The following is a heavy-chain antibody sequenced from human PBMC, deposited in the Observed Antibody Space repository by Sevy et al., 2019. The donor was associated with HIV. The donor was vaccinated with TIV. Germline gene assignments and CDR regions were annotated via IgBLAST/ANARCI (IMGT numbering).Heavy chain of an antibody. CDR1: GFTFSDYY. V-gene: IGHV3-11*01. J-gene: IGHJ4*02. Sequence: GGSLRLSCAASGFTFSDYYMSWIRQAPGKALEWVSYISSSGSTIYYADSVKGRFTISRDNAKNSLYLQMNSLRAEDTAVYYCAKYRYSYVPHYYFDYWGQGTLVTVSS. D-gene: IGHD5-18*01. CDR2: ISSSGSTI. CDR3: AKYRYSYVPHYYFDY.